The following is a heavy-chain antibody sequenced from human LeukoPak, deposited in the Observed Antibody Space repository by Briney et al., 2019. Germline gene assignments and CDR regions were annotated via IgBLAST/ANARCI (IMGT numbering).Heavy chain of an antibody. Sequence: SETLSLTCTVSGGSISSYYWSWIRQPPGKGLEWIGYIYYSGSTNYNPSLKSRVTISVDTSKNQFSLKLSSVTAADTAMYYCARHSDAFDIWGQGTIVTVSS. CDR2: IYYSGST. V-gene: IGHV4-59*08. J-gene: IGHJ3*02. CDR3: ARHSDAFDI. CDR1: GGSISSYY.